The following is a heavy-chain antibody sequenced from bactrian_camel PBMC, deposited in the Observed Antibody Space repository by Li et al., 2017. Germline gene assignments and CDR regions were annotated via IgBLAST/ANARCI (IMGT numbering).Heavy chain of an antibody. J-gene: IGHJ6*01. V-gene: IGHV3S6*01. D-gene: IGHD1*01. CDR1: GSTDNYNC. Sequence: HVQLVESGGGSVQSGGSLRLSCAASGSTDNYNCVGWFRQVPGKEREGVASIYKGGLAPYYADSVKGRFTISRDNDNDKLYLEMNNLKTTDTAVYFCATDPRRRVSIPTFTSITWSDLGYRGQGTQVT. CDR2: IYKGGLAP. CDR3: ATDPRRRVSIPTFTSITWSDLGY.